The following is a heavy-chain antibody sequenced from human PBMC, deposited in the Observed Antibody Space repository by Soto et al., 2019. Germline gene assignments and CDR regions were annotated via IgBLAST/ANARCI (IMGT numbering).Heavy chain of an antibody. Sequence: QVQLQESGPGLVMPSQTLSLTCTVSGGSISSGDYYWSWIRQPPGKGLEWIGYIYYSGSTYYNPSLKSRVTISVDTSKNQFSLKLSSVTAADTAVYYCARAPMTTVTGGGFDYWGQGTLVTVSS. D-gene: IGHD4-17*01. CDR3: ARAPMTTVTGGGFDY. J-gene: IGHJ4*02. CDR1: GGSISSGDYY. V-gene: IGHV4-30-4*01. CDR2: IYYSGST.